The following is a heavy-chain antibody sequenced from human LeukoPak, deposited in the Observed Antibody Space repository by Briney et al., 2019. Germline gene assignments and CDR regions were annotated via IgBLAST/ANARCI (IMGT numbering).Heavy chain of an antibody. V-gene: IGHV3-74*03. Sequence: PGGSLRLSCAASGCTLSNYWRHWVRQLPGKGLAWVSRIKTDWSITTYADSVKGRFTISRDNAKNTLYPQMKSLRAEDTAVYYCARARRDGRDSAFDIWGQGTMVTVSS. D-gene: IGHD5-24*01. CDR3: ARARRDGRDSAFDI. CDR1: GCTLSNYW. CDR2: IKTDWSIT. J-gene: IGHJ3*02.